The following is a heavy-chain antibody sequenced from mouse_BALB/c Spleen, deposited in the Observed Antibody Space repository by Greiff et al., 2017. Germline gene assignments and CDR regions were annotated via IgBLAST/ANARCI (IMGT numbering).Heavy chain of an antibody. Sequence: VQLQQSGAELVRSGASVKLSCTASGFNIKDSYMPWVKQRPEQGLEWIGWIDPENGDTEYAPKFQGKATMAADTSSNTAYLQLSSLTSEDTAVYYCKALYRVGPGYYAMDYWGQGTSVTVSS. CDR3: KALYRVGPGYYAMDY. CDR2: IDPENGDT. V-gene: IGHV14-4*02. CDR1: GFNIKDSY. J-gene: IGHJ4*01. D-gene: IGHD2-14*01.